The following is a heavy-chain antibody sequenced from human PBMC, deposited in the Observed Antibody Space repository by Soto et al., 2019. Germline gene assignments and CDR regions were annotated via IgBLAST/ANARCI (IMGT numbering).Heavy chain of an antibody. D-gene: IGHD6-19*01. V-gene: IGHV3-33*01. CDR3: ARDSHVGSGWQLTADY. Sequence: PGGSLRLSCAASGFTFSSYGMHWVRQAPGKGLEWVAVIWYDGGNKYYAESVKGRFTISRDNSKNTLYLQMNSLRAEDTAVYYCARDSHVGSGWQLTADYWGQGTLVTVSS. CDR1: GFTFSSYG. CDR2: IWYDGGNK. J-gene: IGHJ4*02.